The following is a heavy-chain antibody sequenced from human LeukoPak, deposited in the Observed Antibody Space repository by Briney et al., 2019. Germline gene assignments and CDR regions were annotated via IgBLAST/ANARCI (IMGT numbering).Heavy chain of an antibody. CDR1: GGTFSSYA. Sequence: ASVKVSCKASGGTFSSYAISWVRQAPGQGLEWMGGIIPIFGTANYAQKFQGRVTITADESTSTAYMELSSLRSEDTAVYYCARDLPSVDSGSYSVSDYWGQGTLSPSPQ. CDR2: IIPIFGTA. J-gene: IGHJ4*02. V-gene: IGHV1-69*13. D-gene: IGHD1-26*01. CDR3: ARDLPSVDSGSYSVSDY.